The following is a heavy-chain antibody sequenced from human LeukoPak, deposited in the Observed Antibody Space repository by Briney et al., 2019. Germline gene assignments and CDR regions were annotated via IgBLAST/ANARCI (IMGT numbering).Heavy chain of an antibody. CDR1: GFTFSSYG. J-gene: IGHJ4*02. CDR2: ISYDGSNK. CDR3: ARDLAARGTFDY. V-gene: IGHV3-30*03. D-gene: IGHD1-14*01. Sequence: GGSLRLSCAASGFTFSSYGMHWVRQAPGKGLEWVAVISYDGSNKYYADSVKGRFTISRDNSKNTLYLQMNSLGDEDTAVYYCARDLAARGTFDYWGQGTLVTVSS.